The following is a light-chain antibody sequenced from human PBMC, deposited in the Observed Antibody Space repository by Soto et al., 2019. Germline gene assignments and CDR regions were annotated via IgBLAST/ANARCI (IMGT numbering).Light chain of an antibody. J-gene: IGLJ2*01. CDR2: GNS. Sequence: QSVLTQPPSVSGAPGQRVTISCTGTSSNIGAGYDVHWYQQVPGTAPKLLIYGNSNRPSGVPDRFSGAKSGTSASLAITGLQADDEADYYCQSYDSSLSGSVFGGGTKVTVL. CDR1: SSNIGAGYD. CDR3: QSYDSSLSGSV. V-gene: IGLV1-40*01.